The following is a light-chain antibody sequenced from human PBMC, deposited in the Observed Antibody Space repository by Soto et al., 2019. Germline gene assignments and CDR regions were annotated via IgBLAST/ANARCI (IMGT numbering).Light chain of an antibody. J-gene: IGLJ2*01. Sequence: QPVLTQPASVSGSPGQSITIPCTGTSSDVGSHNLVSWYQQHPGKAPKLMIYEGSKRPSGVSDRFSGSKSGNTASLTISGLQAEDEADYYCCSYAGSRTFVVFGGGTKLTVL. V-gene: IGLV2-23*01. CDR1: SSDVGSHNL. CDR2: EGS. CDR3: CSYAGSRTFVV.